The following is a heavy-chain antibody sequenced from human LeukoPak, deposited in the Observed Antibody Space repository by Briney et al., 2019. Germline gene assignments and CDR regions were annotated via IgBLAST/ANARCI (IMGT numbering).Heavy chain of an antibody. D-gene: IGHD5-12*01. CDR2: IKQDGSEK. Sequence: GGSLRLSCAASGFTFSSYWMSWVRQAPGKGLEWVANIKQDGSEKYYVDSVKGRFTISRDNAKNSLYLQMNSLRAEDTAVYYCARADTQSGYDFGYWGQGTLVTVSS. CDR3: ARADTQSGYDFGY. CDR1: GFTFSSYW. J-gene: IGHJ4*02. V-gene: IGHV3-7*01.